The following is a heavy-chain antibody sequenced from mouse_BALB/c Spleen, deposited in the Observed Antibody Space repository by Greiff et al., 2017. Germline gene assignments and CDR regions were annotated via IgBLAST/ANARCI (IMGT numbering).Heavy chain of an antibody. Sequence: EVKVVESGGGLVKPGGSLRLSCAASGFAFSSYDMSWVRQTPEKRLEWVAYISSGGGSTYYPDTVTGRFTISRDNPKNTLFLQMTSLRSEDTAMYYCARGMITYAMDYGGQGTAVTVSS. CDR1: GFAFSSYD. CDR3: ARGMITYAMDY. V-gene: IGHV5-12-1*01. J-gene: IGHJ4*01. CDR2: ISSGGGST. D-gene: IGHD2-4*01.